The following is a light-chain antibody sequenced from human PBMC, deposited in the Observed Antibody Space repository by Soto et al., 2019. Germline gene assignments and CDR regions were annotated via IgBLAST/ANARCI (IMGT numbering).Light chain of an antibody. V-gene: IGLV2-23*01. Sequence: QSVLTQPASVSGSPGQSITISCTGTSRDVGSYNLVSWYQQHPGNAPKLIIYEGTKRPSGVSYRFSGSKSGNTASLTISGLQEEDEGHYHCCSFAGSSTYVFGTGTKLTVL. CDR2: EGT. J-gene: IGLJ1*01. CDR3: CSFAGSSTYV. CDR1: SRDVGSYNL.